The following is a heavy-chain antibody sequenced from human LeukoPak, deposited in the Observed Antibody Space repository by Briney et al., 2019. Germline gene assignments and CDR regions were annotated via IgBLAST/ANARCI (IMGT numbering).Heavy chain of an antibody. CDR1: GFTFSSYS. CDR3: ARGYYDSSGHIRSYYYYMDV. J-gene: IGHJ6*03. Sequence: GGSLRLSCAASGFTFSSYSMNWVRQAPGKGLEWVSSISSSSSYIYYADSVKGRFTISRDNAKNSLYLQMNSLRAEDTAVYYCARGYYDSSGHIRSYYYYMDVWGKGTTVTVSS. V-gene: IGHV3-21*01. CDR2: ISSSSSYI. D-gene: IGHD3-22*01.